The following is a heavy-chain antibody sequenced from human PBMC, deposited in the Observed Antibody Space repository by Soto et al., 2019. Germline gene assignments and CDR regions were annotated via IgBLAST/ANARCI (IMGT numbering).Heavy chain of an antibody. J-gene: IGHJ5*02. CDR1: GFTFSSYS. CDR2: ISSSSSYI. V-gene: IGHV3-21*01. Sequence: GGSLRLSCAASGFTFSSYSMNWVRQAPGKGLEWVSSISSSSSYIYYADSVKGRFTISRDNAKNSLYLQMNSLRAEDTAVYYCARDWSGFGELPESWFDPWGQGTLVTVSS. CDR3: ARDWSGFGELPESWFDP. D-gene: IGHD3-10*01.